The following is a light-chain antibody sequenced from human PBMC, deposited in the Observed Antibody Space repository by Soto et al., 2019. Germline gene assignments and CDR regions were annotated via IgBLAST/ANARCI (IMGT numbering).Light chain of an antibody. CDR3: LQHNSYPRT. V-gene: IGKV1-17*01. Sequence: DIQMTQSPSSLSASVGDRVTITCRASQGIGNDLGWYQQKPGKAPKRLIYAASSLEGSVPARFSGSGSGTEFTLTISRLQPEDFATYYCLQHNSYPRTFGQGTKV. J-gene: IGKJ1*01. CDR1: QGIGND. CDR2: AAS.